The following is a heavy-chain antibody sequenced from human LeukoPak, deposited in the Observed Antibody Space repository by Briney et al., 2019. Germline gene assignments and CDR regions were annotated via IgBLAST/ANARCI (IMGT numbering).Heavy chain of an antibody. CDR1: GYTFTGYY. V-gene: IGHV1-2*02. CDR2: ISPNSGGT. CDR3: ARGLPGATITGSFDY. Sequence: ASVKVSCKASGYTFTGYYVHWVRQAPGQGVEWMGWISPNSGGTNYAQKFQGRVTVTRDTSISTAYMGLSSLRPDDTAVYYCARGLPGATITGSFDYWGQGTLVTVSS. J-gene: IGHJ4*02. D-gene: IGHD5-24*01.